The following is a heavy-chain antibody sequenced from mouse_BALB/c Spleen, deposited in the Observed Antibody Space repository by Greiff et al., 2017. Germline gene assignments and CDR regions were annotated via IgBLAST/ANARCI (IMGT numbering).Heavy chain of an antibody. J-gene: IGHJ1*01. Sequence: EVKLMESGGGLVQPGGSRKLSCAASGFTFSSFGMHWVRQAPEKGLEWVAYISSGSSTIYYADTVKGRFTISRDNPKDTLFLQMTSLRSEDTAMYYCARGGWLLWYFDVWGAGTTVTVAS. V-gene: IGHV5-17*02. CDR1: GFTFSSFG. D-gene: IGHD2-3*01. CDR3: ARGGWLLWYFDV. CDR2: ISSGSSTI.